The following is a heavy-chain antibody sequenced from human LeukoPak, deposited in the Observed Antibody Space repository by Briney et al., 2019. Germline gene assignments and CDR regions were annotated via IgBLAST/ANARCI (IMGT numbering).Heavy chain of an antibody. Sequence: GGSLRRSCAASGFTFSSYAMSWVRQAPGKGLEWVSAISGSGSSTYYADSVKGRFTISRDNSKNTLYLQMNSLRAEDTAVYYCASHYYDSSGYYYNDYWGQGTLVTVSS. J-gene: IGHJ4*02. CDR2: ISGSGSST. V-gene: IGHV3-23*01. CDR1: GFTFSSYA. D-gene: IGHD3-22*01. CDR3: ASHYYDSSGYYYNDY.